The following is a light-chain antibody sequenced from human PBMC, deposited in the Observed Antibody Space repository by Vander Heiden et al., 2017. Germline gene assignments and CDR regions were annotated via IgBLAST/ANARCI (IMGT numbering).Light chain of an antibody. Sequence: DIQLTQSPAFLSASVGDRVTITCRASQGIRSYLAWYQQKPEKAPKLLIYAASTLQSGVLSRFSGSGSGTEFTLTISSLQPEDFATDYCQQLNSYPYTFGQGTKLEIK. CDR3: QQLNSYPYT. J-gene: IGKJ2*01. V-gene: IGKV1-9*01. CDR1: QGIRSY. CDR2: AAS.